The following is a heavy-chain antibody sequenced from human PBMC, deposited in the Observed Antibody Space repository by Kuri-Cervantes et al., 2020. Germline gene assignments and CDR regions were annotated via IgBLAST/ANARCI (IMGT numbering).Heavy chain of an antibody. Sequence: GSLRLSCTVSGGSISSYYWSWIRQPAGKGLEWIGRIYTSGSTNYNPSLKSRVTISVDTSKNQFSLKLSSVTAADTAVYYCASSIAAAGLVYFDYWGQGTLVTVSS. V-gene: IGHV4-4*07. CDR2: IYTSGST. CDR1: GGSISSYY. J-gene: IGHJ4*02. CDR3: ASSIAAAGLVYFDY. D-gene: IGHD6-13*01.